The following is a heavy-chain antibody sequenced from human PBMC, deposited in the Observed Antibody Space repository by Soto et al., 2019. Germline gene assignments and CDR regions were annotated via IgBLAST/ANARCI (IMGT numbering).Heavy chain of an antibody. D-gene: IGHD3-22*01. J-gene: IGHJ4*02. CDR2: INAGNGNT. V-gene: IGHV1-3*01. CDR3: ARDRTHSGYYYYFDY. CDR1: GYTFTSYA. Sequence: GASVKVSCKASGYTFTSYAMHWVRQAPGQRLEWMGWINAGNGNTKYSQKFQGRVTITRDTSASTAYMELSSLRSEDTAVYYCARDRTHSGYYYYFDYWGQGTLVTVSS.